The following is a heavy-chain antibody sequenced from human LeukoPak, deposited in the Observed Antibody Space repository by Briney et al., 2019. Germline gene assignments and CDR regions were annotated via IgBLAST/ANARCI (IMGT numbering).Heavy chain of an antibody. CDR3: ARARDIVVVPAARKWGYYYYGMDV. V-gene: IGHV3-74*01. Sequence: PGGSLRLSCASSGFTFSRYWMPWVRQAPGKGLVWVSRINNDGSSTVYADSVKGRFTISRDNSKNTLYLQMNSLRAEDTAVYHCARARDIVVVPAARKWGYYYYGMDVWGQGTTVTVSS. CDR2: INNDGSST. CDR1: GFTFSRYW. J-gene: IGHJ6*02. D-gene: IGHD2-2*01.